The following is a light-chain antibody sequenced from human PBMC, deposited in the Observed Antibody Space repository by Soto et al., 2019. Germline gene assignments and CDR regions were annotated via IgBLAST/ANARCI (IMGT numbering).Light chain of an antibody. CDR3: HQYFGTPLT. J-gene: IGKJ4*01. V-gene: IGKV4-1*01. Sequence: IVMTQSPDSLAVSLGERATINCKSSERIFYRSNSKNFLAWYQQKSRQPPKLLISWASARESGVPDRFSGSGSGTNFTLTITSLQAEDVAVYYCHQYFGTPLTFGGGTKVEVK. CDR1: ERIFYRSNSKNF. CDR2: WAS.